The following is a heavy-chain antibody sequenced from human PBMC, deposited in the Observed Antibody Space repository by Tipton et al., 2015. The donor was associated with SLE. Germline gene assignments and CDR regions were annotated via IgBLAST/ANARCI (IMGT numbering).Heavy chain of an antibody. CDR2: IYTSGST. CDR1: GGSISIYY. Sequence: LRLSCTVSGGSISIYYWSWIRQPAEKGLEWIGLIYTSGSTNYNPSLKSRVTMSVDTSTNQFSLKLISVTAADTAVYYCARQGPYDTSGYLYFDYWGQGTLVTVSS. D-gene: IGHD3-22*01. J-gene: IGHJ4*02. V-gene: IGHV4-4*07. CDR3: ARQGPYDTSGYLYFDY.